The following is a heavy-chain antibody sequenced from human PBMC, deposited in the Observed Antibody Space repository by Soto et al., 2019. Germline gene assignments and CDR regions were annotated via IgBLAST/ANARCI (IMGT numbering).Heavy chain of an antibody. D-gene: IGHD2-21*01. CDR1: GGPFNPYQ. Sequence: QVQGVQSGAEVKKPGSPVKASCKPFGGPFNPYQVNGVGLPPGLGLGGRGRFVPFLDMANYAQKSQNRVTITADRSTFTAYMELNSLTSDDTAVYYCAITYCRDNSCPRDFDFWGPGTRVTVSS. CDR2: FVPFLDMA. CDR3: AITYCRDNSCPRDFDF. V-gene: IGHV1-69*02. J-gene: IGHJ4*02.